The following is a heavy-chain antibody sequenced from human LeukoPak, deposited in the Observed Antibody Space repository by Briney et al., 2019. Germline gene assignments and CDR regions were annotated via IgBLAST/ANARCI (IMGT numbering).Heavy chain of an antibody. Sequence: PGGSLRLSCAASGFTFSSYAMHWVRQAPGKGLEWVAVISYDGSNKYYADSVKGRFTISRDNSKNTLYPQMNSLRAEDTAVYYCARGGGYSYGYPGYFGYWGQGTLVTVSS. CDR1: GFTFSSYA. CDR2: ISYDGSNK. J-gene: IGHJ4*02. D-gene: IGHD5-18*01. V-gene: IGHV3-30-3*01. CDR3: ARGGGYSYGYPGYFGY.